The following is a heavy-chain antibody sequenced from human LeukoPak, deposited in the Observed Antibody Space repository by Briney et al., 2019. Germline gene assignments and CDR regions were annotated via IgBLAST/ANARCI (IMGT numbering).Heavy chain of an antibody. V-gene: IGHV3-30-3*01. D-gene: IGHD3-22*01. CDR1: GFTFSSYA. CDR3: ARVSPTDYYDSSGYVADFDY. Sequence: GGSLRLSCAASGFTFSSYAMHWVRQAPGKGLEWVAVISYDGSNKYYADSVKGRFTISRDNSKNTLYLQMNSLRAEDTAVYYCARVSPTDYYDSSGYVADFDYWGQGTLVTVS. J-gene: IGHJ4*02. CDR2: ISYDGSNK.